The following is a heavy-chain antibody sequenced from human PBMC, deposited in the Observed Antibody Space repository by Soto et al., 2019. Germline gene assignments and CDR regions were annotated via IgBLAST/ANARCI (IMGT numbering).Heavy chain of an antibody. J-gene: IGHJ4*02. D-gene: IGHD5-18*01. CDR2: INSDGSSA. Sequence: PGGSLRLSCAASGFTFSRFWMHWVRQAPGKGLVWVSRINSDGSSATYADSMQGRFIISRDNAKNTLHLQMNSLRAEDTAVYYCARTPYDTAMGLSFDYWGPGTLVTVSS. CDR3: ARTPYDTAMGLSFDY. CDR1: GFTFSRFW. V-gene: IGHV3-74*01.